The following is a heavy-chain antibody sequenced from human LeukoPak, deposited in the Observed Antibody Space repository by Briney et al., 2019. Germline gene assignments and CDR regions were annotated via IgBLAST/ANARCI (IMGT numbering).Heavy chain of an antibody. CDR3: ARDIVSAYSSGWYFFSSAY. CDR1: GFTFDDYG. D-gene: IGHD6-19*01. CDR2: INWNGGSK. V-gene: IGHV3-20*04. Sequence: PGGXLRLSCAASGFTFDDYGMSWVRQAPGKGLEGVSSINWNGGSKVYADSVKGGFTIYRDNDKNSLYLQMNSLRAEDTALYYCARDIVSAYSSGWYFFSSAYWGQGTLVTVSS. J-gene: IGHJ4*02.